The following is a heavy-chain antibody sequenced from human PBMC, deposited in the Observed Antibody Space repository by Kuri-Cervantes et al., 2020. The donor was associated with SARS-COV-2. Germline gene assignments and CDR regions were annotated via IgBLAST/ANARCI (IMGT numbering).Heavy chain of an antibody. J-gene: IGHJ4*02. D-gene: IGHD4-17*01. CDR2: IRYDGSNK. Sequence: LSLTCAASGFTFSSYGMHWVRQAPGKGLEWVAFIRYDGSNKYYADSVKGRFTISRDNSKNTLYLQMNSLRAEDTAVYYCADDYGDYRTPFDYWGQGTLVTVSS. CDR3: ADDYGDYRTPFDY. CDR1: GFTFSSYG. V-gene: IGHV3-30*02.